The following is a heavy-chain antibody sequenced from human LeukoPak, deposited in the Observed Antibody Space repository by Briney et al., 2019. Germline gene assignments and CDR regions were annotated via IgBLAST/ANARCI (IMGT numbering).Heavy chain of an antibody. CDR2: IRSKANSYAT. V-gene: IGHV3-73*01. Sequence: PGGSLRLSCAASGFTFSGSAMHWVRQASGKGLEWVGRIRSKANSYATAYAASVKGRFTISRDDSKNTAYLQMNSLRAEDTAVYYCAKATGYLLWGQGTLVIVSS. D-gene: IGHD1-14*01. CDR3: AKATGYLL. J-gene: IGHJ4*02. CDR1: GFTFSGSA.